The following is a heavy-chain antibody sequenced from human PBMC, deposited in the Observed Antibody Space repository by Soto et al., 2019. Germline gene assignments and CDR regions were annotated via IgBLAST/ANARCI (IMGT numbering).Heavy chain of an antibody. V-gene: IGHV4-30-2*01. CDR3: AAGGGLPRYF. Sequence: QLQLQESGSGLVKPSQTLSLTCAVSGGSISSGGYSWSWIRQPPGKGPEWIGYIYHSGSTYYNPSLKSPVTRPVHRSRSQFSLKVSSVTAAETAVDYCAAGGGLPRYFWGQGTLVTVSS. CDR1: GGSISSGGYS. J-gene: IGHJ4*02. D-gene: IGHD5-12*01. CDR2: IYHSGST.